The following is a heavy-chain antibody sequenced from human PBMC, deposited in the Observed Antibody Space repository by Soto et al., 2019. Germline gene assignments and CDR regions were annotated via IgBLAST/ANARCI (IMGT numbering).Heavy chain of an antibody. CDR2: INPSGGST. Sequence: ASVKVSCKASGYTFTSYYMHWVRQAPGQGLEWMGIINPSGGSTSYAQKFQGRVTMTRDTSTSTVYMELSSLRSEDTAVYYCARDAIMTGDYYDSSGYYLSWGQGTLVTVSS. D-gene: IGHD3-22*01. CDR3: ARDAIMTGDYYDSSGYYLS. CDR1: GYTFTSYY. J-gene: IGHJ5*02. V-gene: IGHV1-46*01.